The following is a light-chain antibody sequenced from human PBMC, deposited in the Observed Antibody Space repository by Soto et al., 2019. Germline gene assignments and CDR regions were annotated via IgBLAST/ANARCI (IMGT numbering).Light chain of an antibody. CDR1: SSDVGGYNY. J-gene: IGLJ2*01. Sequence: QSALTQPASVSGSPGQSITISCTGTSSDVGGYNYVSWYQQHPGKAPKLMIYDVSNRPSGVSNRFSGSKSGNTASLTISRLQAEDEADYYCSSYTSSSPCVFGGGTKLTVL. CDR2: DVS. V-gene: IGLV2-14*01. CDR3: SSYTSSSPCV.